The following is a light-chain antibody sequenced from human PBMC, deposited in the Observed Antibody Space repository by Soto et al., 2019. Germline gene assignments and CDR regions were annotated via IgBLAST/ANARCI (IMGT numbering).Light chain of an antibody. Sequence: QSVVTQPASASGTPGQRVTISCSGRSSNIGSNAVNWYQQLPGMAPKVLIYYNNERPSGVPYRFSGSKSGTSASLAISGLQSEDEADYYCATWEDGVNGCVFGGGTKLTVL. CDR1: SSNIGSNA. J-gene: IGLJ3*02. CDR3: ATWEDGVNGCV. V-gene: IGLV1-44*01. CDR2: YNN.